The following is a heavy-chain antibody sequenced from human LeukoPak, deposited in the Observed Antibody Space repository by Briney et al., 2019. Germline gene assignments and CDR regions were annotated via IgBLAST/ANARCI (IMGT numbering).Heavy chain of an antibody. D-gene: IGHD3-22*01. CDR3: ARDWRSGYSIDF. J-gene: IGHJ4*02. Sequence: GGSLRLSCAASGFTFSSYGMSWVRQAPGKGLEWVSGITWNGESTSYAESVKGRFTISRDNSRNFLYLQMNSLGADDTAVYYCARDWRSGYSIDFWGQGVLVTVSS. V-gene: IGHV3-20*04. CDR2: ITWNGEST. CDR1: GFTFSSYG.